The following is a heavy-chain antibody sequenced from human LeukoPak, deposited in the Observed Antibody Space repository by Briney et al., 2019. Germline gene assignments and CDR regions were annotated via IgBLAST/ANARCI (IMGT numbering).Heavy chain of an antibody. CDR3: AREIGGGLGPGY. V-gene: IGHV3-21*01. CDR2: ISSSSSYI. CDR1: GFTFGSYS. Sequence: GGSLRLSCAASGFTFGSYSMNWVRQAPGKGLEWVSSISSSSSYIYYADSVKGRFTISRDNAKNSLYLQMNSLRAEDTAVYYCAREIGGGLGPGYWGQGTLVTVSS. D-gene: IGHD2-15*01. J-gene: IGHJ4*02.